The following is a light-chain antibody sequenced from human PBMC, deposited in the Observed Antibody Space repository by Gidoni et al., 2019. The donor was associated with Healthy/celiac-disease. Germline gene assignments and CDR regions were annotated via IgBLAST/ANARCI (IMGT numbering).Light chain of an antibody. Sequence: IVFTQSPATLSLSPGERATLSCRASQSVSSYLAWYQQKPGQAPRLLIYDASNRATGIPARFSGRGSGTDFTLTISSLEPEDFAVYYCQQRSNWPKLTFGGGTKVEIK. V-gene: IGKV3-11*01. CDR2: DAS. J-gene: IGKJ4*01. CDR1: QSVSSY. CDR3: QQRSNWPKLT.